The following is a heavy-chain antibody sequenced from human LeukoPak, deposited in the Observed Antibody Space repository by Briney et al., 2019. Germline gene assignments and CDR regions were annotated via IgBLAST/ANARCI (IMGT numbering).Heavy chain of an antibody. J-gene: IGHJ5*02. CDR2: IYYSGST. CDR1: GGSISSGDYY. CDR3: ARYTSSWYAFDP. D-gene: IGHD6-13*01. Sequence: SQTLSLTCTVSGGSISSGDYYWSWIRQPPGKGLEWIGYIYYSGSTNYNPSLKSRVTISVDTSKNQFSLKLSSVTAADTAVYYCARYTSSWYAFDPWGQGTLVTVSS. V-gene: IGHV4-61*08.